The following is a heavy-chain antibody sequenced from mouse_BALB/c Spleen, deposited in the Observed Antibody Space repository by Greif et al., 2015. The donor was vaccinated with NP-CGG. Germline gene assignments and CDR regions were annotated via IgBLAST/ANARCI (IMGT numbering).Heavy chain of an antibody. CDR3: ARSGGPAGRLYYRYDKEGFAY. CDR1: GYTFSSYW. CDR2: ILPGSGST. D-gene: IGHD2-14*01. V-gene: IGHV1-9*01. J-gene: IGHJ3*01. Sequence: QVQLQQPGAELMKPGASVKISCKATGYTFSSYWIEWVKQRPGHGLEWIGEILPGSGSTNYNEKFKGKATFTADTSSNTAYMQLSSLTSEDSAVYYCARSGGPAGRLYYRYDKEGFAYWGQGTLVTVSA.